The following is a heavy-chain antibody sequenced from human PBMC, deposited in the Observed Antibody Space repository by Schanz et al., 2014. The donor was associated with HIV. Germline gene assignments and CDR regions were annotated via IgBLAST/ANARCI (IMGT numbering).Heavy chain of an antibody. CDR3: AREYYSRNCLSFPT. V-gene: IGHV3-33*01. D-gene: IGHD6-13*01. J-gene: IGHJ5*02. Sequence: QVELVESGGGVVQPGRSLRLCGAASGFTFSSYGMHWVRQAPGKGLEWVAVIWYDGSNKYYADSVKGRFTISRDNSKNMLYLQMNSLRAEDTAVYYCAREYYSRNCLSFPTWCQGTLVTVSS. CDR1: GFTFSSYG. CDR2: IWYDGSNK.